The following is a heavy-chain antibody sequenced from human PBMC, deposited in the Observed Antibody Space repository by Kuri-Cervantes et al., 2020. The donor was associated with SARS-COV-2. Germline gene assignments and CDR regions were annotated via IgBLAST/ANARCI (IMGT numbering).Heavy chain of an antibody. V-gene: IGHV1-69*06. D-gene: IGHD3-9*01. J-gene: IGHJ5*02. CDR2: IIPIFGTA. CDR1: GGTFSSYA. CDR3: ARASVSYYDILTGYYGTKNSPFDP. Sequence: SVKVSCKASGGTFSSYAISWVRRAPGQGLEWMGGIIPIFGTANYAQKFQGRVTITADKSTSTAYMELSSLRSEDTAVYYCARASVSYYDILTGYYGTKNSPFDPWGQGTLVTVSS.